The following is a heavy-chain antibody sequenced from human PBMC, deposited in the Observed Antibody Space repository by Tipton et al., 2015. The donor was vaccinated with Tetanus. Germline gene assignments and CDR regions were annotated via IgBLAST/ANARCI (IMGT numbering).Heavy chain of an antibody. CDR2: ISSGTDYI. V-gene: IGHV3-21*04. D-gene: IGHD7-27*01. Sequence: SLRLSCEGSGFTFSSYSMNWVRQAPGKGLEWVSFISSGTDYIYYADSVTGRFTISRDNAKKSLYLQMNSLRGEDTAVYYCASRDREQGKFDYWGQGTLVTVSS. J-gene: IGHJ4*02. CDR1: GFTFSSYS. CDR3: ASRDREQGKFDY.